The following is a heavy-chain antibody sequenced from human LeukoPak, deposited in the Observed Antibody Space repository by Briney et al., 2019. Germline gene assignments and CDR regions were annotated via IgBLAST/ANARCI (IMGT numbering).Heavy chain of an antibody. V-gene: IGHV1-24*01. Sequence: ASVKVSCKVSGYTLTELSMHWVRQAPGKGLEWMGGFDPEDGETIYAQKFQGRVTMTEDTSTDTAYMELSSLRSEDTAVYYCATAEWTSYYYYMDVWGKGTTVTISS. D-gene: IGHD3-3*01. J-gene: IGHJ6*03. CDR2: FDPEDGET. CDR3: ATAEWTSYYYYMDV. CDR1: GYTLTELS.